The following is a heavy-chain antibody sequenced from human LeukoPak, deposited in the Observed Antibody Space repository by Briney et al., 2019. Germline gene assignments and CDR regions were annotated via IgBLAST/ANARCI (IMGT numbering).Heavy chain of an antibody. CDR1: GFTFSRHA. J-gene: IGHJ4*02. V-gene: IGHV3-21*05. CDR3: AKDHPLGLSLDY. Sequence: PGGSLRLSCAASGFTFSRHAMNWVRQAPGKGLEWVAYINTDSSDIHYADSVKGRFTISRDNARNTLYLQLSSLRAEDSGVYYCAKDHPLGLSLDYWGQGTLVTVSS. CDR2: INTDSSDI.